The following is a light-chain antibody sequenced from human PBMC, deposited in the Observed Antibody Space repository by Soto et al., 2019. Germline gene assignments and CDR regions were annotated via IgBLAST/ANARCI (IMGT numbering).Light chain of an antibody. V-gene: IGKV3-11*01. CDR1: QSVSSY. CDR2: DAS. CDR3: QQRSNWPPWT. Sequence: EIVMTQSPATLSVSPGERATLSCRASQSVSSYLAWYQQKPGQAPRLIIYDASNRANGIPARFSGSGSGTDFTLTISSLEPEDFASYYCQQRSNWPPWTFGQGTKVDIK. J-gene: IGKJ1*01.